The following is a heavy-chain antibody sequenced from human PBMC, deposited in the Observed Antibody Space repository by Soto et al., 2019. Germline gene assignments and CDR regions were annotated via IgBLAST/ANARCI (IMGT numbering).Heavy chain of an antibody. J-gene: IGHJ4*02. V-gene: IGHV1-46*03. CDR1: GYTFTSYY. CDR2: INPSGGST. CDR3: ARGPPIVVVTAIGRTLDY. Sequence: QVQLVQSGAEVKKPGASVKVSCKASGYTFTSYYMHWVRQAPGQGLEWMGIINPSGGSTGYAQKFQGRVTMTRDTSTSTVYMELSSLRSEDTAVYYCARGPPIVVVTAIGRTLDYWGQGTLVTVSS. D-gene: IGHD2-21*02.